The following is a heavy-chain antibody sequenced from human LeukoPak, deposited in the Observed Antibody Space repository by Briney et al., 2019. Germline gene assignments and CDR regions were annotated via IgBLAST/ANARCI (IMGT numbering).Heavy chain of an antibody. J-gene: IGHJ4*02. CDR1: GFTFSRYW. V-gene: IGHV3-74*01. CDR3: VKDRTREGNRLFEH. Sequence: GGSLRLSCAVSGFTFSRYWMHWVRQAPGKGLVWVSRINTDGTSTNYADSVKGRFTISRDNAKNYLYLQMNSLRDEDTAVYYCVKDRTREGNRLFEHWGQGTLVTVSS. CDR2: INTDGTST. D-gene: IGHD1-1*01.